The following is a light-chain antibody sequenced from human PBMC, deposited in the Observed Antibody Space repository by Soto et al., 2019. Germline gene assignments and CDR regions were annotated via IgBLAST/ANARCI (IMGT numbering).Light chain of an antibody. CDR3: QQYNSNSEIS. J-gene: IGKJ3*01. Sequence: DIQMTQSPSTLSASVGDRVTITCRASQSIGRWLAWYQQKPGKAPKLLIYKASTLESGVPSRISSSGSGTDFTLTISSLQPDYFATYYCQQYNSNSEISFGPGTKVDIK. V-gene: IGKV1-5*03. CDR1: QSIGRW. CDR2: KAS.